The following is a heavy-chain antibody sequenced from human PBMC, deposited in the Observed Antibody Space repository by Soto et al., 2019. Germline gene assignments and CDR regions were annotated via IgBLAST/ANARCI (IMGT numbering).Heavy chain of an antibody. V-gene: IGHV3-23*01. Sequence: GGSVRLSCAASGFTFISYAMSWVRQAPGKGLEWVSAISGSGGSTYYADSVKGRFTISRDNSKNTLYLQMNSLRAEDTAVYYCAKTPQWLAVVAGFDYWGQGTLVTVSS. D-gene: IGHD6-19*01. CDR3: AKTPQWLAVVAGFDY. J-gene: IGHJ4*02. CDR1: GFTFISYA. CDR2: ISGSGGST.